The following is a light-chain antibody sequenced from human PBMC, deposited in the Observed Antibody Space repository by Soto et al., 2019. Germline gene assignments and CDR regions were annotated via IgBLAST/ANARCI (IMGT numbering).Light chain of an antibody. J-gene: IGKJ3*01. V-gene: IGKV3-11*01. CDR3: QQRSSWPRVT. CDR1: QSVSSY. CDR2: DAS. Sequence: EIVLTQSPATLSLSPGERVTLSCRASQSVSSYLAWYQQKPGQAPRLLIYDASNRATGIPARFSGSGSGTDFSLTISSLEPEDFAIYYCQQRSSWPRVTFGPGTKVDVK.